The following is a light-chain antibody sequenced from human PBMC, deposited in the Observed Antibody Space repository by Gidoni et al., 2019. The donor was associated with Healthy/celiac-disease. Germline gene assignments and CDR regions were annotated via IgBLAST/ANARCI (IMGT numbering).Light chain of an antibody. J-gene: IGKJ2*01. Sequence: EIVLTQSPATLSLSPGERATLSCRASQSVSSYLAWYQQKPGQAPRLLIYDASNRATGIPARFSGSVSSTDFTLTISSLEPEDFAVYYCQQRSNFLLSTFGQGTKLE. CDR3: QQRSNFLLST. CDR1: QSVSSY. V-gene: IGKV3-11*01. CDR2: DAS.